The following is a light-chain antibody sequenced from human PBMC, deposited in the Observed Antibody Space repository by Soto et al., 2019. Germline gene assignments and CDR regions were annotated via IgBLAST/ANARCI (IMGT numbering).Light chain of an antibody. Sequence: QTVVTQEPSFSVSPGGTVTLTCGSNSGSVSTSYYPSWYQQTPGQAPRTLIYSTSTRSSGVPDRFSGSILGNKAALTITGAQADDESDYYCVLYMGSGIGVFGGGTKLTVL. CDR1: SGSVSTSYY. CDR3: VLYMGSGIGV. V-gene: IGLV8-61*01. CDR2: STS. J-gene: IGLJ2*01.